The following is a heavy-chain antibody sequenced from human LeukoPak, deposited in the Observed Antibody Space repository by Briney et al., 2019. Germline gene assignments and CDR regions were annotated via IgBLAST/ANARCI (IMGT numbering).Heavy chain of an antibody. D-gene: IGHD5-24*01. V-gene: IGHV3-23*01. J-gene: IGHJ4*02. Sequence: GGSLRLSCVGSGFSFSTYDMGWVRQPPGKELEWVSAISTTGGYTEDADSVKGRFTISRDNSQNTLFLQMHSLRAEDTAVYYCAKKPATIKFPFDIWGQGTLVTVSP. CDR2: ISTTGGYT. CDR1: GFSFSTYD. CDR3: AKKPATIKFPFDI.